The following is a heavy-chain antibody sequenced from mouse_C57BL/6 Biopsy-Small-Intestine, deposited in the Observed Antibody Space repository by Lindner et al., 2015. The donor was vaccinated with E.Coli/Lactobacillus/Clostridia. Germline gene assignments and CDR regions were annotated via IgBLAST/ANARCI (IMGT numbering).Heavy chain of an antibody. V-gene: IGHV14-4*02. CDR2: VNPNSTNT. J-gene: IGHJ4*01. Sequence: SVKVSCKASGYTFINYDINWVRQATGQGLEWMGWVNPNSTNTGYAQKFQGRVAMTTDTSMNTAYLELSSLRSDDTAVYYCTRDFYFDGSGYFNFDSWGQGTLVTVSS. CDR3: TRDFYFDGSGYFNFDS. D-gene: IGHD2-3*01. CDR1: GYTFINYD.